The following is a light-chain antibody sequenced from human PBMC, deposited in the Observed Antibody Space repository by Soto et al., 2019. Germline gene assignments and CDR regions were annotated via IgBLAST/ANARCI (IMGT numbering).Light chain of an antibody. J-gene: IGKJ1*01. CDR1: QSIGSW. CDR3: QQYNTYSRT. CDR2: KAS. V-gene: IGKV1-5*03. Sequence: QMTQSPSTLSASVGDRVSITCRASQSIGSWLAWYQQKPGKAPNLLIYKASTLESGVPSRFSGSGSGTDFTLTISSLQPDDFATYYCQQYNTYSRTFSQGTKV.